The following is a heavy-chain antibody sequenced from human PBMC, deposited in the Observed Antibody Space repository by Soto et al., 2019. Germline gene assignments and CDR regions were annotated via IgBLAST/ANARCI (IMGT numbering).Heavy chain of an antibody. J-gene: IGHJ3*02. CDR1: GFTFSSYA. D-gene: IGHD3-9*01. V-gene: IGHV3-23*01. Sequence: GGSLRLSCAASGFTFSSYAMSWVRQAPGKGLEWVSAISGSGGSTYYADSVKGRFTISRDNSKNTLYLQMNSLRAKDTAVYYCAKDPGYDILTGYYKSDAFDIWGQGTMVTVSS. CDR3: AKDPGYDILTGYYKSDAFDI. CDR2: ISGSGGST.